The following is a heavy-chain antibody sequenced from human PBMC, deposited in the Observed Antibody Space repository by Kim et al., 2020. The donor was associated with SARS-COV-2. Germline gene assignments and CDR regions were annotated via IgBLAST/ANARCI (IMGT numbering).Heavy chain of an antibody. CDR2: IFCGGST. CDR3: ATSYCEPPY. CDR1: GFTVSSNY. J-gene: IGHJ4*02. Sequence: GGSLRLSCVASGFTVSSNYMSWVRQAPGKGLEWVSVIFCGGSTNYADSVKGRFTISRDTSKNTLYLQMNSLRAADTAVYYCATSYCEPPYWGQGTLVTVSS. D-gene: IGHD3-22*01. V-gene: IGHV3-53*01.